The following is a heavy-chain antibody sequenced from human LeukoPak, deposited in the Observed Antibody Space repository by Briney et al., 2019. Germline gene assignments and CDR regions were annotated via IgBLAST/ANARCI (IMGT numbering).Heavy chain of an antibody. CDR1: GGSFSGYY. Sequence: SETLSLTCAVYGGSFSGYYWSWIRQPPGKGLEWIGEINHSGSTKYNPSLKSRVTISVDTSKNQFSLKLSSVTAADTAVYYCARSSSFDNYYYYYYMDVWGKGTTVTISS. V-gene: IGHV4-34*01. CDR2: INHSGST. CDR3: ARSSSFDNYYYYYYMDV. D-gene: IGHD2-2*01. J-gene: IGHJ6*03.